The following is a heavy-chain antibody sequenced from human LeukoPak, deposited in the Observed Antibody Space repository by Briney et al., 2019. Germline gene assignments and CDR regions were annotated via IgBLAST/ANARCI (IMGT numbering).Heavy chain of an antibody. V-gene: IGHV3-23*01. CDR2: ISGSGGST. CDR1: GFTFSSYA. CDR3: AKYTSLAAHLPNYYYYMDV. J-gene: IGHJ6*03. D-gene: IGHD6-6*01. Sequence: GGSLRLSCAASGFTFSSYAMSWARQAPGRGLEWVSAISGSGGSTYYADSVKGRFTISRDNSKNTLYLQMNSLRAEDTAVYYCAKYTSLAAHLPNYYYYMDVWGKGTTVTVSS.